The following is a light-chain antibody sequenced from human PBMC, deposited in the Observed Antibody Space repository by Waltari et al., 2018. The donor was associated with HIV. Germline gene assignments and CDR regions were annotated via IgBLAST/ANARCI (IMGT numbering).Light chain of an antibody. J-gene: IGLJ3*02. Sequence: QSALTQPASVSGSPGQSITISCPATSSDVGGYNYVSWYQQHPGKAPKLMIYEVSNRPSGVSNRFSGSKSGNTASLTISGLQDEDEADYYCSSYTSSSTWVFGGGTKLTVL. CDR1: SSDVGGYNY. CDR3: SSYTSSSTWV. V-gene: IGLV2-14*01. CDR2: EVS.